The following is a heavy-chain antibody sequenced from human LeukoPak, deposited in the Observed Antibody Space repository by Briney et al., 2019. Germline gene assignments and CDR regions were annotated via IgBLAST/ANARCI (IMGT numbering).Heavy chain of an antibody. CDR1: GYTFTSYG. V-gene: IGHV1-18*01. J-gene: IGHJ4*02. Sequence: ASVKVSCKASGYTFTSYGISWVRQAPGQGLEWMGSISSYNGNTNYAQKLQGRVTMTTDTSTSTAYMELRSLRSDDTAVYYCARWRRYCSGGSCYAYWGQGTLVTVSS. CDR3: ARWRRYCSGGSCYAY. CDR2: ISSYNGNT. D-gene: IGHD2-15*01.